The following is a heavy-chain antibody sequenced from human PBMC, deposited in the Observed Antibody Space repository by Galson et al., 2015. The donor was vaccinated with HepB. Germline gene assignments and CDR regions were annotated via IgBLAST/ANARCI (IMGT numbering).Heavy chain of an antibody. CDR1: GFTFSNYA. Sequence: SLRLSCATSGFTFSNYAMRWVRQAPGKGLEYVSAMSSSGGSTYYADFVRGRFTISRDNSQNRLYLQMNSLRAEDTAIYYCATEKSGTYYCENWGQGILRTVSS. CDR3: ATEKSGTYYCEN. V-gene: IGHV3-23*01. J-gene: IGHJ4*02. D-gene: IGHD1-26*01. CDR2: MSSSGGST.